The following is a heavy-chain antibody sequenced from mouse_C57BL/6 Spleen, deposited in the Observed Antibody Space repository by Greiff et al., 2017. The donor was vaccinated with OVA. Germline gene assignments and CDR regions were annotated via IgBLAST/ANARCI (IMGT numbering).Heavy chain of an antibody. CDR3: ARQDSVVAPYAMDY. Sequence: VQVVESGPGLVAPSQSLSITCTVSGFSLTSYGVHWVRQPPGKGLEWLVVIWSDGSTTYNSALKSRLSISKDNSKSQVFLKMNSLQTDDTAMYYCARQDSVVAPYAMDYWGQGTSVTVSS. V-gene: IGHV2-6-1*01. D-gene: IGHD1-1*01. J-gene: IGHJ4*01. CDR2: IWSDGST. CDR1: GFSLTSYG.